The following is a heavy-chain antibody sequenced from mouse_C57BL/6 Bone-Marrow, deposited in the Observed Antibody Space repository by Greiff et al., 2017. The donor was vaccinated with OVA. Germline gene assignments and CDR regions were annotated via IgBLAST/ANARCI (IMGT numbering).Heavy chain of an antibody. Sequence: QVQLKQPGAELVKPGASVKMSCKASGFTFTSYWITWVIQRPGQGLEWIGDFYPGSGSTNYNEKFKSKATLTVDTSSSTAYMQLCSLTSEDSAVYYCARRGYYEYFDVWGTGTTVTVSS. J-gene: IGHJ1*03. D-gene: IGHD2-4*01. V-gene: IGHV1-55*01. CDR3: ARRGYYEYFDV. CDR1: GFTFTSYW. CDR2: FYPGSGST.